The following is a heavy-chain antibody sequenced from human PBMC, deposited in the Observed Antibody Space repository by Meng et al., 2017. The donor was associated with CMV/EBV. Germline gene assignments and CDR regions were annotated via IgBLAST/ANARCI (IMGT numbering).Heavy chain of an antibody. CDR1: GYTFSSYA. Sequence: SCKASGYTFSSYAMSWVRQAPGKGLEWVSAISGSGGSTYYADSVKGRFTISRDNSKNTLYLQMNSLRAEDTAVYYCAKERKAYYDILTADYGMDVWGQGTTVIVSS. D-gene: IGHD3-9*01. CDR3: AKERKAYYDILTADYGMDV. V-gene: IGHV3-23*01. CDR2: ISGSGGST. J-gene: IGHJ6*02.